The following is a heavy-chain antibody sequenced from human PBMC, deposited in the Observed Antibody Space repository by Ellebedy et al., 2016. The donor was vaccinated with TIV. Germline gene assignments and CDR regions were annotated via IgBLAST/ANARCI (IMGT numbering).Heavy chain of an antibody. V-gene: IGHV3-66*01. CDR3: ARDAWGEQWLPPGKTYLDV. J-gene: IGHJ6*03. CDR1: GFTVSSNY. D-gene: IGHD6-19*01. Sequence: GESLKISXAASGFTVSSNYMSWVRQAPGKGLEWVSVIYSGGSTYYADSVKGRFTISRDNSKNTLYLQMNSLRAEDTAVYYCARDAWGEQWLPPGKTYLDVWGKGTTVTVSS. CDR2: IYSGGST.